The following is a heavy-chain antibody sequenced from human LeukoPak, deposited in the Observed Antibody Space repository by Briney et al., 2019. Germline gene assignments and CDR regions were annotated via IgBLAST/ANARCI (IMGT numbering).Heavy chain of an antibody. J-gene: IGHJ4*02. CDR1: GFTFSNYA. D-gene: IGHD3-9*01. CDR3: AKVGQHYYGILTGQEADY. V-gene: IGHV3-23*01. Sequence: GGSLRLSCAASGFTFSNYAMSWVRQAPGKGLQWVSAIDGRDDTTYYADSVEGRFTISRDNSKNTLYLQMNSLRGEDTAVYYCAKVGQHYYGILTGQEADYWGQGTLVTVSS. CDR2: IDGRDDTT.